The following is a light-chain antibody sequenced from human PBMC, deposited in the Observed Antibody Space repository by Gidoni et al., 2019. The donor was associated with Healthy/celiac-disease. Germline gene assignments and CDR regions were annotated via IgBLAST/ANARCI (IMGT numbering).Light chain of an antibody. V-gene: IGKV3-11*01. CDR1: QSVSSY. CDR2: DAS. CDR3: QQRRNWPPGRVT. J-gene: IGKJ3*01. Sequence: EIVLTQSPATLSLSPGERATLSCRASQSVSSYLAWSQQKPGQAPRLLIYDASNRATGIPARFSGSGSGTYFTLTISSIEPEDFAVYSCQQRRNWPPGRVTFGPGTKVDIK.